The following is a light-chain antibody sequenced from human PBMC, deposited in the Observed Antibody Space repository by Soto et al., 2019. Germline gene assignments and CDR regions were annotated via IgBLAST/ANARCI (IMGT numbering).Light chain of an antibody. CDR1: QTISSW. J-gene: IGKJ1*01. Sequence: IRMTQSPSTLSGSVGDRVTITCRASQTISSWLAWYQQKPGKAPKLLIYKASTLKSGVPSRFSGSGSGTDFTLTISSLQPDDFATYYCQHYNSYSEAFGQGTKVDIK. CDR3: QHYNSYSEA. CDR2: KAS. V-gene: IGKV1-5*03.